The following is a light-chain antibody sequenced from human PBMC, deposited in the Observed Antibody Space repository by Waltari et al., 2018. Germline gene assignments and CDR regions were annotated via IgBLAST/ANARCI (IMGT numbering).Light chain of an antibody. V-gene: IGKV3-11*01. CDR1: QSVSSQ. CDR2: DAS. J-gene: IGKJ1*01. Sequence: EIVLTQSPATLSLSPGEGATLSCRASQSVSSQLVWYQQKRGQAPRLLIYDASNRATGIPARFSGSGDGTDFTLTISSLEPEDLGVYYCQQCNNSPPTFGQGTKVEIK. CDR3: QQCNNSPPT.